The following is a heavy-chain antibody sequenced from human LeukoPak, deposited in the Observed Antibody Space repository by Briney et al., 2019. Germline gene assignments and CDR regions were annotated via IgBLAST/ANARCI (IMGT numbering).Heavy chain of an antibody. J-gene: IGHJ3*02. Sequence: PSETLSLTCTVSGGSIGSYYWSWIRQPPGKGLEWIGYIYDSVSTNYNPSLKSRVTISVDTSKNQFSLKLSSVIAADTAVYYCACLTTADAFDIWGQGTMVTVSS. CDR1: GGSIGSYY. CDR2: IYDSVST. V-gene: IGHV4-59*01. D-gene: IGHD3-22*01. CDR3: ACLTTADAFDI.